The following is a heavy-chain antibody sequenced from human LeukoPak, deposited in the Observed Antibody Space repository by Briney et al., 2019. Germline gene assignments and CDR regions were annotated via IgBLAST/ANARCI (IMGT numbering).Heavy chain of an antibody. J-gene: IGHJ4*02. D-gene: IGHD6-13*01. CDR2: ISGSGGST. V-gene: IGHV3-23*01. Sequence: GGSLRLSCAASGFTFSSYAMSWVRQAPGKGLEWVSAISGSGGSTYYADSVKGRFTISRDNSKNTLYLQMNYLRVEDTALYYCAKHAAAEIDYWGQGTLVTVSS. CDR3: AKHAAAEIDY. CDR1: GFTFSSYA.